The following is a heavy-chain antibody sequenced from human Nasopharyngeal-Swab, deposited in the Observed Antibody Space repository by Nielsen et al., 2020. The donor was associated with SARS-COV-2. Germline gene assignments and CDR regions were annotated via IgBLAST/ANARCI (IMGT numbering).Heavy chain of an antibody. D-gene: IGHD3-10*01. Sequence: SETLSLTCAVYGGSFSGYYWSWIRQPPGKGLEWIGEINHSGSTNYNPSLKSRVTISVDTSKNQFSLKLSSVTAADTAVYYCAQCYGSGSIQYWGQGTLVTVSS. CDR2: INHSGST. CDR3: AQCYGSGSIQY. CDR1: GGSFSGYY. J-gene: IGHJ4*02. V-gene: IGHV4-34*01.